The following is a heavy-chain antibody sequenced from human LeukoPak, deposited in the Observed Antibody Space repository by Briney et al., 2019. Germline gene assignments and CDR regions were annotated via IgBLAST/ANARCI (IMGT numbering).Heavy chain of an antibody. CDR2: INHSGST. V-gene: IGHV4-34*01. J-gene: IGHJ4*02. CDR1: GGSFSGYY. D-gene: IGHD3-22*01. CDR3: ARVSTRRLPPTYSYDRRNYFDY. Sequence: SETLSLTCAVYGGSFSGYYWSWIRQPPGKGLEWIGEINHSGSTNYSPSLKSRVTISVDTSKNQFSLRLSSVTAADTAVYYCARVSTRRLPPTYSYDRRNYFDYWGQGTLVTVSS.